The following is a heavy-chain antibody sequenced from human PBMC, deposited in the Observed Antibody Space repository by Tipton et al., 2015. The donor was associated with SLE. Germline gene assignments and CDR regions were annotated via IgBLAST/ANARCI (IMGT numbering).Heavy chain of an antibody. Sequence: TLSLTCTVSGFSITSGYFWAWIRQPPGKGLEWIGSIYHTGGRYYNPSLKSRVTISVDMSKNQFSLNLSSVTAADTAVYYCARHSSLTRKDFDYWGQGTLVTVSS. CDR3: ARHSSLTRKDFDY. CDR2: IYHTGGR. V-gene: IGHV4-38-2*02. CDR1: GFSITSGYF. J-gene: IGHJ4*02. D-gene: IGHD3-16*02.